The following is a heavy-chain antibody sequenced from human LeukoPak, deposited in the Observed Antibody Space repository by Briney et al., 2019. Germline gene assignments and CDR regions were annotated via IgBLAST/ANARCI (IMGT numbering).Heavy chain of an antibody. V-gene: IGHV1-69*05. CDR1: GGTFSSYA. D-gene: IGHD5-12*01. Sequence: SVKVSCKASGGTFSSYAISWVRQAPGQGLEWMGRIIPIFGTANYAQEFQGRVTITTDESTSTAYMELSSLRSEDTAVYYCAIESYIVATITGFDYWGQGTLVTVSS. CDR2: IIPIFGTA. CDR3: AIESYIVATITGFDY. J-gene: IGHJ4*02.